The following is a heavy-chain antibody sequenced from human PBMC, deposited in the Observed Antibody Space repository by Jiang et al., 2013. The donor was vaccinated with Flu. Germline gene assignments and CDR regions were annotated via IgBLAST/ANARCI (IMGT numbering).Heavy chain of an antibody. D-gene: IGHD2-21*02. CDR3: AKVRACGGDCYYFDC. CDR1: GGTFSNYI. Sequence: GAEVKKPGSSVKVSCKASGGTFSNYIIIWVRQAPGEGLEWMGGIIPISGTTDYAQNFQGRATISADESTNTAYMELSSLRSEDTAVYYCAKVRACGGDCYYFDCWAREPWSPSPQ. CDR2: IIPISGTT. V-gene: IGHV1-69*01. J-gene: IGHJ4*02.